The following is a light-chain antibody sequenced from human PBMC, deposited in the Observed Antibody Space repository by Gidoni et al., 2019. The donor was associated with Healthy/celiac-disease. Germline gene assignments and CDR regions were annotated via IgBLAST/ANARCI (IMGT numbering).Light chain of an antibody. J-gene: IGLJ2*01. V-gene: IGLV1-51*01. CDR1: SSNIGNNH. Sequence: QSVSTQSPSVSAAPGQKVTISCTGRSSNIGNNHVSWSQQPPGTAPKLRVYDNNKRPSGIPDRFSGSKSGASAALGITGLQTGDEAAYYCGTWGSSLSAGVFGGGTKLTVL. CDR2: DNN. CDR3: GTWGSSLSAGV.